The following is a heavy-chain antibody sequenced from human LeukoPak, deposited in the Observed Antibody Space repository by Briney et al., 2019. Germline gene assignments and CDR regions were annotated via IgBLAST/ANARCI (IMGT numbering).Heavy chain of an antibody. CDR3: ARGYIAAAGTRDY. J-gene: IGHJ4*02. CDR2: IYSGGST. CDR1: GVTVSSNY. V-gene: IGHV3-66*01. Sequence: GGSLRLSCAASGVTVSSNYMSWVRQAPGKGLEWVSVIYSGGSTYYADSVKGRFTISRDNSKNTLYLQMNSLRAEDTAVYYCARGYIAAAGTRDYWGQGTLVTVSS. D-gene: IGHD6-13*01.